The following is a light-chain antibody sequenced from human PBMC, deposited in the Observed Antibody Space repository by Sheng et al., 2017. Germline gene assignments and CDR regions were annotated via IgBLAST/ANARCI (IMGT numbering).Light chain of an antibody. CDR1: QSVSTY. V-gene: IGKV1-39*01. CDR2: AAS. J-gene: IGKJ1*01. Sequence: DIQLTQSPSSLSASVGDRVTITCRASQSVSTYLNWYQVAPGKAPKLLIYAASNVHTGVPSRFSGSGSGTGFTLTISSLKPEDFATYYCQQSFSAPWTFGQGTKVEIK. CDR3: QQSFSAPWT.